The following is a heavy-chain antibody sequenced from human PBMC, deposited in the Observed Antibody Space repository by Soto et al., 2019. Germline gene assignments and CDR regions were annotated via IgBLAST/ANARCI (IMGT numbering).Heavy chain of an antibody. CDR1: GYTFTSYY. Sequence: ASVKVSCKASGYTFTSYYMHWVRQAPGQGLEWMGIINPSGGSTSYAQKFQGRVTMTRDTSTSTVYMELSSLRSEDTAVYYCASIRDFWSGYVGDAFDIWGQGTMVT. CDR2: INPSGGST. D-gene: IGHD3-3*01. J-gene: IGHJ3*02. V-gene: IGHV1-46*03. CDR3: ASIRDFWSGYVGDAFDI.